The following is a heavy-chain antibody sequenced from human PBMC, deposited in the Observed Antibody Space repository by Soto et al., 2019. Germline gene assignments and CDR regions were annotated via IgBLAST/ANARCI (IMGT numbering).Heavy chain of an antibody. D-gene: IGHD3-10*01. J-gene: IGHJ4*02. V-gene: IGHV6-1*01. CDR2: TYYRSKWYN. Sequence: TLSLTCVISGDSVSSNSAAWNWIRQSPSRGLEWLGRTYYRSKWYNDYAVSVKSRITINPDTSKNQFSLQLNSVTPEDTAVYYCARGYTRDYYGSGSYYSPFDYWGQGTLVTVSS. CDR3: ARGYTRDYYGSGSYYSPFDY. CDR1: GDSVSSNSAA.